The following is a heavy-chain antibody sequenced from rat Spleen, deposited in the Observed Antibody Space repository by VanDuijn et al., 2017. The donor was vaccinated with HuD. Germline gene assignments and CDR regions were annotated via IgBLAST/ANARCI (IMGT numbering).Heavy chain of an antibody. CDR1: GFTFSDYY. D-gene: IGHD2-1*01. Sequence: EVQLVESDGGLVQPGRSLKLSCAASGFTFSDYYMAWVRQAPTKGLEWVALISYDGLGTYYRDSVKGRFTISRDNAKSTLYLQMDSPRSEDTATYYCARRYDFDYWGQGVMVTVSS. CDR2: ISYDGLGT. CDR3: ARRYDFDY. J-gene: IGHJ2*01. V-gene: IGHV5-29*01.